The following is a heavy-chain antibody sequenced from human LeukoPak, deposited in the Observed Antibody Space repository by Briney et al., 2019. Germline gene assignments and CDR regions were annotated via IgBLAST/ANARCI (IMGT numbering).Heavy chain of an antibody. Sequence: PGGSLRLSCAASGFTFSSYDMHWVRQATGKGREWVSAIGTAGDTYYPGSVKGRFTISRENAKNSLYLQMNSLRAGNTAVYYCARGDSYGYYFDYWGQGTLVTVSS. CDR3: ARGDSYGYYFDY. V-gene: IGHV3-13*01. J-gene: IGHJ4*02. CDR2: IGTAGDT. CDR1: GFTFSSYD. D-gene: IGHD5-18*01.